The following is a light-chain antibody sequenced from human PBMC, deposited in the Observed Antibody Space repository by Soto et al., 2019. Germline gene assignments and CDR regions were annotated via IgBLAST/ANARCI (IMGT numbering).Light chain of an antibody. Sequence: DIQMTQSPSSVSAPVGDRVTITCRASQGISSWLVWYQQKPGKAPKLLIHTASILQSGVPSRFSGSGFGTNFSLTISSLQPDDFATYFCQQADSLPLTFGPGTTVDV. CDR3: QQADSLPLT. CDR2: TAS. V-gene: IGKV1-12*01. CDR1: QGISSW. J-gene: IGKJ3*01.